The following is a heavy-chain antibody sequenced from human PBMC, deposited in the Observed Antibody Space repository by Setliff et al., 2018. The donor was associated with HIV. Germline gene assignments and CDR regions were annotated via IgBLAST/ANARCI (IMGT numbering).Heavy chain of an antibody. Sequence: ASETLSLTCVVSGDSISYGGFAWSWIRQPPGKALEWIGYIYQSGSAGYNPSLKSRVIMSVDTTKNQFSLKLTSVTAADTAVYYCARVDPSYDYSNYWGQGTLVTVSS. D-gene: IGHD4-4*01. V-gene: IGHV4-30-2*01. CDR2: IYQSGSA. CDR3: ARVDPSYDYSNY. CDR1: GDSISYGGFA. J-gene: IGHJ4*02.